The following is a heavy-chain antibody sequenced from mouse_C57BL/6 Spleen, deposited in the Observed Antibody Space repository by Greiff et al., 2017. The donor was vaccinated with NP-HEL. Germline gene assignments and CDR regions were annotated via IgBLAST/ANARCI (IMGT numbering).Heavy chain of an antibody. CDR2: INYDGSST. D-gene: IGHD2-14*01. CDR3: ARGGEYDGRFHFDY. J-gene: IGHJ2*01. CDR1: GFTFSDYY. Sequence: DVMLVESEGGLVQPGSSMKLSCTASGFTFSDYYMAWVRQVPEKGLEWVANINYDGSSTYYLDSLKSRFIISRDNAKNILYLQMSSLTSEDTATYYCARGGEYDGRFHFDYWGQGTTLTVSS. V-gene: IGHV5-16*01.